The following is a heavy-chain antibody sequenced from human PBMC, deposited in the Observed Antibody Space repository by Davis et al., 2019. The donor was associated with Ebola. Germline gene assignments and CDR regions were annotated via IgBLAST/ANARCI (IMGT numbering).Heavy chain of an antibody. CDR2: ISGSGGIT. D-gene: IGHD3-22*01. CDR1: GFTFSSYA. V-gene: IGHV3-23*01. Sequence: PGGSLRLSCAASGFTFSSYAMSWVRQAPGKGLEWVSAISGSGGITHYADSVKGRFTISRDNSKNTVHLLLNNLRAEDTAVYYCAKRAGYYFDSSGHYYGHFDLWGQGTVVAVSS. CDR3: AKRAGYYFDSSGHYYGHFDL. J-gene: IGHJ4*02.